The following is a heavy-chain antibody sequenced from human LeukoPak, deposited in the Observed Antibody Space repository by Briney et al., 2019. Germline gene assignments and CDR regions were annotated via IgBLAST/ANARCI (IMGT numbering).Heavy chain of an antibody. CDR3: ASAPEWSGYSYGYFDY. CDR1: GYTFTSYG. J-gene: IGHJ4*02. V-gene: IGHV1-18*01. Sequence: GASVKVSCKASGYTFTSYGISWVRQAPGQGLEWMGWISAYNGNTNYAQKLQGRVTMTTDTSTSTAYMELRSLRSDDTAVYYCASAPEWSGYSYGYFDYWGQGTLVTVSS. CDR2: ISAYNGNT. D-gene: IGHD5-18*01.